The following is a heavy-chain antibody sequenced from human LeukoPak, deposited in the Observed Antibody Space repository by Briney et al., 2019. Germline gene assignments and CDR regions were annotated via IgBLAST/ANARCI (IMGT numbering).Heavy chain of an antibody. Sequence: ASVKVSCKASGYTFSNYGITWVRQAPGQGLEWMGWTSAYVGNTKYAQKFQGRVTMTTDTSTSTAYMELRSLRSDDTAVYYCARDPARAFITAYYYYMYVWGKGTTASVSS. D-gene: IGHD1-14*01. CDR1: GYTFSNYG. J-gene: IGHJ6*03. V-gene: IGHV1-18*01. CDR3: ARDPARAFITAYYYYMYV. CDR2: TSAYVGNT.